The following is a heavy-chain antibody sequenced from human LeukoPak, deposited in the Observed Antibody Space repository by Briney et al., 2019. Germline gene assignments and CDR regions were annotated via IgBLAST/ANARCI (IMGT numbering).Heavy chain of an antibody. Sequence: GGSLRLSCAASGFTFSSYGIHWVRQAPGKGLEWVSSISSSSSYIYYADSVKGRFTISRDNAKNSLYLQMNSLRAEDTALHYCASGGIYYGAAFDFWGQGSLVTVSA. J-gene: IGHJ4*02. CDR1: GFTFSSYG. CDR3: ASGGIYYGAAFDF. CDR2: ISSSSSYI. V-gene: IGHV3-21*04. D-gene: IGHD1-26*01.